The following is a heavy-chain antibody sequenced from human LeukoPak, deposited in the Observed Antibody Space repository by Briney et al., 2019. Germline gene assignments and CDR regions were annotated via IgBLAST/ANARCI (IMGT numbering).Heavy chain of an antibody. CDR3: ARVRIVVVMNDAFDI. J-gene: IGHJ3*02. D-gene: IGHD3-22*01. CDR1: GGSISSSSYY. V-gene: IGHV4-39*07. CDR2: IYYSGST. Sequence: SETLSLTCTVSGGSISSSSYYWGWIRQPPGKGLEWIGSIYYSGSTYYNPSLKSRVTISVDTSKNQFSLKLSSVTAADTAVYYCARVRIVVVMNDAFDIWGQGTMVTVSS.